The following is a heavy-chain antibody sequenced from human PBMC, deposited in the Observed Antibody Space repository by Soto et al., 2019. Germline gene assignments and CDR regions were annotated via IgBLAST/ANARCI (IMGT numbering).Heavy chain of an antibody. V-gene: IGHV4-39*01. D-gene: IGHD2-15*01. Sequence: QLQLQESGPGLVKPSETLSLTCTVSGGSISSGRYYWGWIRQPPGKGLEWIGSIYYSGSTYSNPSLKSRVTIFVDTSKNQFSLRLSSVTAAVTAVYYCARHSDCSGGSCYSEYFAVGNWFDPWGQGTLVTVSS. CDR1: GGSISSGRYY. J-gene: IGHJ5*02. CDR3: ARHSDCSGGSCYSEYFAVGNWFDP. CDR2: IYYSGST.